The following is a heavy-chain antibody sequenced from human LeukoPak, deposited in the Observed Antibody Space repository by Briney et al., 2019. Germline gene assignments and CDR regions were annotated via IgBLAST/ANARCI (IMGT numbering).Heavy chain of an antibody. J-gene: IGHJ3*02. D-gene: IGHD4-11*01. CDR1: GGSISSYY. CDR2: IYYSGST. CDR3: ARHGSYYGAFDI. V-gene: IGHV4-59*08. Sequence: PSETLSLTCTVSGGSISSYYWSWIRQSPGKGLEWIGYIYYSGSTKYNPSLESRVTISVDTSKNQFSLKLSSVTAADTAVYYCARHGSYYGAFDIWGQGTMVTVSS.